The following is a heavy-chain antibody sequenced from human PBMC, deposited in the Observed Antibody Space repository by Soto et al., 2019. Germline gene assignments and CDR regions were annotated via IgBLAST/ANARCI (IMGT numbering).Heavy chain of an antibody. Sequence: SETLSLTCTVSGGSISSYYWSWIRQPPGKGLEWIGYIFYSGSTNYNPSLKSRLTISVDTSKNQFSLKLSSVTAADTAVYYCARYTYTYDGGVSPDCYCYGMDVWGQGTTVTAP. CDR3: ARYTYTYDGGVSPDCYCYGMDV. J-gene: IGHJ6*02. CDR2: IFYSGST. CDR1: GGSISSYY. D-gene: IGHD2-21*02. V-gene: IGHV4-59*01.